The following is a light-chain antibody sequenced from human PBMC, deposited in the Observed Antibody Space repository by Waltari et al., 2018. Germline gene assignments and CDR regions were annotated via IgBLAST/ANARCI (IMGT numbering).Light chain of an antibody. Sequence: QSALTQPASVSGSPGQSIIISCTGTSSDVGGYNYVSWYQQYPGKAPKLMIYDVRKRPSGVANSFSGSKSGNTASLTVSGLQAEDEADYYCSSYTNSNTYVLFGGGAKLTVL. V-gene: IGLV2-14*01. CDR3: SSYTNSNTYVL. CDR1: SSDVGGYNY. J-gene: IGLJ2*01. CDR2: DVR.